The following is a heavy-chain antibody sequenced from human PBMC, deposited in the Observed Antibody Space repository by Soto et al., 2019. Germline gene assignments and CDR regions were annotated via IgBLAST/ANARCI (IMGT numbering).Heavy chain of an antibody. D-gene: IGHD2-15*01. Sequence: SETLSLTCAVYGGPFTTYFWIWIRQSPGKGLEWIGEINDSGRTKYNVSLKSRVTISVDTSKKQFTLKLTSVTAADTAVYFCARVISVVETDHHYGIDVWGQGTTVTVSS. J-gene: IGHJ6*02. CDR1: GGPFTTYF. CDR3: ARVISVVETDHHYGIDV. V-gene: IGHV4-34*01. CDR2: INDSGRT.